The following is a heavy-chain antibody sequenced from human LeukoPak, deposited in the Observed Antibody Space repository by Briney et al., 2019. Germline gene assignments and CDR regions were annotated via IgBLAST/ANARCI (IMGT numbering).Heavy chain of an antibody. CDR1: GGTFSSYA. V-gene: IGHV1-69*05. J-gene: IGHJ4*02. CDR3: AREYGSSSWYRY. D-gene: IGHD6-13*01. Sequence: ASVKVSCKASGGTFSSYAISWVRQAPGQGLEWMGRIIPIFGTANYAQKFQGRVTITTDESTSTAYMELSGLRSEDTAVYYCAREYGSSSWYRYWGQGALVTVSS. CDR2: IIPIFGTA.